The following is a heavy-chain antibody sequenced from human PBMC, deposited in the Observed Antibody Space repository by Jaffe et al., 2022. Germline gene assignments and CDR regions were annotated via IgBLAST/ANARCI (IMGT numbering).Heavy chain of an antibody. D-gene: IGHD1-20*01. V-gene: IGHV1-58*01. CDR2: IVVGSGNT. Sequence: QMQLVQSGPEVKKPGTSVKVSCKASGFTFTSSAVQWVRQARGQRLEWIGWIVVGSGNTNYAQKFQERVTITRDMSTSTAYMELSSLRSEDTAVYYCAAVPPLLTGTGTHFDYWGQGTLVTVSS. CDR1: GFTFTSSA. J-gene: IGHJ4*02. CDR3: AAVPPLLTGTGTHFDY.